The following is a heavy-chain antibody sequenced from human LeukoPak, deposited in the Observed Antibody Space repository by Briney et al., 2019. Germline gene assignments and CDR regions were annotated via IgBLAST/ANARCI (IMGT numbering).Heavy chain of an antibody. CDR2: IYTSGST. D-gene: IGHD5-18*01. CDR3: ARGTQSAGVGYSYVPLAYYMDV. CDR1: GGSISSSSYY. J-gene: IGHJ6*03. V-gene: IGHV4-39*07. Sequence: PSETLSLTCTVSGGSISSSSYYWGWIRQPPGKGLEWIGRIYTSGSTNYNPSLKSRVTMSVDTSKNQFSLKLSSVTAADTAVYYCARGTQSAGVGYSYVPLAYYMDVWGKGTTVTVSS.